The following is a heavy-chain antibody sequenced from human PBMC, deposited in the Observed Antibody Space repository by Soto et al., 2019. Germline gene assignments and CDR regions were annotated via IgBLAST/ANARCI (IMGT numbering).Heavy chain of an antibody. CDR2: ISSKSSFI. J-gene: IGHJ4*02. Sequence: EVQLLESGGGLVKAGGSLRLSCAASGFTFNTYSMNWVRQAPGKGLEWVSSISSKSSFIYYGDSVKGRFTISRGNAKNSLFLQMNSLRAEDTAVYYCARESGDYVWFDCWGQGTLVTVSS. V-gene: IGHV3-21*01. D-gene: IGHD4-17*01. CDR3: ARESGDYVWFDC. CDR1: GFTFNTYS.